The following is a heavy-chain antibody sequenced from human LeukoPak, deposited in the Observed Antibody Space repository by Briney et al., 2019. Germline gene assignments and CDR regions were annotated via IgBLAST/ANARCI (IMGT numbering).Heavy chain of an antibody. CDR2: ISSTSTYI. J-gene: IGHJ3*02. Sequence: GGSLILSCVVSGFTFSRATMNWVRQAPGKGLEWVSSISSTSTYINYADSVKGRFTISRDNAKKSLYLQMNGLRGEDTAMYYCASDDYGDYEDGFDIWGQGTMVTVSS. CDR3: ASDDYGDYEDGFDI. CDR1: GFTFSRAT. V-gene: IGHV3-21*01. D-gene: IGHD4-17*01.